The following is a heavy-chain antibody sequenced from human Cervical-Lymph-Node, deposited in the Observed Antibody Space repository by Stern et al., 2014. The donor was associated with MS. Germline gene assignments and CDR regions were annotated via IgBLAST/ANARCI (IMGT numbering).Heavy chain of an antibody. CDR2: IIPMPGVA. Sequence: VQLVESGAEVKKPGSSVKVSCKASGGTFTSYTFSWVRQAPGQGLEWMGRIIPMPGVANYAQNFQGRVTIIADKSTSTVYMELSSLRSEDTAVYFCASGFSYGWNDHQFGMHVWGQGTTVSVSS. CDR3: ASGFSYGWNDHQFGMHV. J-gene: IGHJ6*02. V-gene: IGHV1-69*02. D-gene: IGHD5-18*01. CDR1: GGTFTSYT.